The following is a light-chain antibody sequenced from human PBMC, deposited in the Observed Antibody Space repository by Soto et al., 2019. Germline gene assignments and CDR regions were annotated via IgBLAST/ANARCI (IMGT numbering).Light chain of an antibody. V-gene: IGKV3-15*01. Sequence: EIVLTQSPGTLSLSPGERATLSCGASQSVGKSLAWYQQKPGQAPRLLIYAASTRATGIPARFSGSGSGTEFTLTISSLQSEDFAVYYCQQYNNWPRTFGQGTKVDIK. CDR3: QQYNNWPRT. CDR1: QSVGKS. CDR2: AAS. J-gene: IGKJ1*01.